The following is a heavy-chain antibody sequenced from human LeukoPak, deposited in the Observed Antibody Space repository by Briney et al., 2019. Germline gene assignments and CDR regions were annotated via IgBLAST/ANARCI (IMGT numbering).Heavy chain of an antibody. CDR2: ISGSGGTT. V-gene: IGHV3-23*01. CDR3: AKPSPLFDSSSLYYFDY. J-gene: IGHJ4*02. D-gene: IGHD6-6*01. Sequence: GGSLRLSCAASGFTFSSYAMTWVRQAPGKGLEWVSSISGSGGTTYYADSVKGRFTISRDNSNNTLYLQMNSLRAEDTAVYYCAKPSPLFDSSSLYYFDYWGQGTLVTVSS. CDR1: GFTFSSYA.